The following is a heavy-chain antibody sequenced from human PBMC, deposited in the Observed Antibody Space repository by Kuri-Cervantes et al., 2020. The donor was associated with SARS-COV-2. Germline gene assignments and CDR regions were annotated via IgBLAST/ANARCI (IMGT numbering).Heavy chain of an antibody. CDR1: GFTFSSSG. D-gene: IGHD1-26*01. CDR3: ARELVGATNYYGMDV. Sequence: GESLKISCAASGFTFSSSGMHWVRQAPGKGLEWVAVIWYDGSNKYYADSVKGRFTISRDNSKNTLYLQMNSLRAEDTAVYYCARELVGATNYYGMDVWGQGTTVTVSS. V-gene: IGHV3-33*01. J-gene: IGHJ6*02. CDR2: IWYDGSNK.